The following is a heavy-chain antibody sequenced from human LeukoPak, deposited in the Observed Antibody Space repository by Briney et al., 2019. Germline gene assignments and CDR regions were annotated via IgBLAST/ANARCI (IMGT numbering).Heavy chain of an antibody. V-gene: IGHV3-23*01. D-gene: IGHD6-13*01. CDR3: ARDRAAAFFDY. CDR1: GFTFSSYA. J-gene: IGHJ4*02. Sequence: GGSLRLSCAASGFTFSSYAMSWVRQAPGKGLEWVSAISGSGGSTYYADSVKGRFTISRDNSKNTLYLQLNSLRAEDTAVYYCARDRAAAFFDYWGQGTLVTVSS. CDR2: ISGSGGST.